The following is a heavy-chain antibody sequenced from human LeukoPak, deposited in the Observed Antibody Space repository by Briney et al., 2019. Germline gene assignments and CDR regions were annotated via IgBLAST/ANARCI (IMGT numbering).Heavy chain of an antibody. CDR2: ISGSGGST. CDR3: AKTGRSMEWLLWYYFDY. D-gene: IGHD3-3*01. J-gene: IGHJ4*02. V-gene: IGHV3-23*01. CDR1: GFTFSSYA. Sequence: GGSLRLSCAASGFTFSSYAMSWVRQAPGKGLEWASAISGSGGSTYYADSVKGRFTISRDNSKNTLYLQMNSLRAEDTAVYYCAKTGRSMEWLLWYYFDYWGQGTLVTVSS.